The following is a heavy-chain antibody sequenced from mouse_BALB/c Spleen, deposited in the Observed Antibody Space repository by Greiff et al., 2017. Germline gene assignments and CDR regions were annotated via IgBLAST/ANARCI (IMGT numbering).Heavy chain of an antibody. J-gene: IGHJ4*01. CDR2: IYPGSGST. D-gene: IGHD2-14*01. CDR3: TRWGYDEAMDY. CDR1: GYTFTSSW. Sequence: LQQPGSELVRPGASVKLSCKASGYTFTSSWMHWVKQRHGQGLEWIGNIYPGSGSTNYDEKFKSKGTLTVDTSSSTAYMHLSSLTSEDSAVYYCTRWGYDEAMDYWGQGTSVTVSS. V-gene: IGHV1S22*01.